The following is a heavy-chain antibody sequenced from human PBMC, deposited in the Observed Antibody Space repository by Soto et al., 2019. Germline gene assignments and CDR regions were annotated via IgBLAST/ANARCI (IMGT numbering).Heavy chain of an antibody. CDR1: GGTFSSYT. Sequence: SVKVSCKASGGTFSSYTISWVRRAPGQGLEWMGRIIPILGIANYAQKFQGRVTITADKSTSTAYMELSSLRSEDTAVYYCARDRAFGAVISHYMDVWGKGTTVTVSS. J-gene: IGHJ6*03. D-gene: IGHD3-16*01. V-gene: IGHV1-69*04. CDR3: ARDRAFGAVISHYMDV. CDR2: IIPILGIA.